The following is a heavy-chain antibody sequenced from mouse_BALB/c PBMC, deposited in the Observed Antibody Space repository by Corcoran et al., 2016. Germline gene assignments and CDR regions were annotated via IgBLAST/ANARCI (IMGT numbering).Heavy chain of an antibody. Sequence: QVKLQQPGAELMKPGASVKISCKATGYTFSSYWIEWVKQRPGHGLEWIGEILPGSGSTNYNEKFKGKATFTADTSSNTAYMQLSSLTSEDSAVYYCARNGYDDDGYYFDYWGQGTTLTVSS. CDR3: ARNGYDDDGYYFDY. V-gene: IGHV1-9*01. CDR2: ILPGSGST. D-gene: IGHD2-2*01. J-gene: IGHJ2*01. CDR1: GYTFSSYW.